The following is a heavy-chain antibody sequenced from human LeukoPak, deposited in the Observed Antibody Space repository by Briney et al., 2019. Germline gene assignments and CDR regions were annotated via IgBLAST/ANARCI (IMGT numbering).Heavy chain of an antibody. CDR1: GYTFTGYY. V-gene: IGHV1-2*02. Sequence: VASVKVSCKASGYTFTGYYMYWVRQAPGQGLEWMGWINPNSGGTNYAQKFQGRVTMTRDTSISTAYMELSRLRSDDTAVYYCARTHCSSTSCYPFFHYWGQGILVTVSS. J-gene: IGHJ4*02. CDR2: INPNSGGT. D-gene: IGHD2-2*01. CDR3: ARTHCSSTSCYPFFHY.